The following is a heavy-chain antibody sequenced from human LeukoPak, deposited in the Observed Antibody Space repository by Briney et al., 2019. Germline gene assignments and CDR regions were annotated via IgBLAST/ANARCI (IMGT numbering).Heavy chain of an antibody. D-gene: IGHD6-19*01. J-gene: IGHJ6*03. CDR2: ISSSGSTI. CDR1: GFTFSSYE. V-gene: IGHV3-48*03. Sequence: PGGSLRLSCAASGFTFSSYEMNWVRQAPGKGLEWVSYISSSGSTIYYADSVKGRFTISRDNAKNSLYLQMNSLRAEDTAVYYCARAKHVAVAGTPYYYYYYMDVWGKGTTVTVSS. CDR3: ARAKHVAVAGTPYYYYYYMDV.